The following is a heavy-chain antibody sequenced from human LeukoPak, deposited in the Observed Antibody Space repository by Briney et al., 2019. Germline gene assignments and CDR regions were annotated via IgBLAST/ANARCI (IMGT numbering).Heavy chain of an antibody. CDR1: GFTFGSYA. V-gene: IGHV3-30-3*01. CDR3: ARGPDYSSGYYD. Sequence: GRSLRLSCAASGFTFGSYAMHWVRQAPGKGLEWVAVISYDGSNKYYADSVKGRFTISRDNSKNTLYLQMNSLRAEDTAVYYCARGPDYSSGYYDWGQGTLVTVSS. J-gene: IGHJ4*02. D-gene: IGHD3-22*01. CDR2: ISYDGSNK.